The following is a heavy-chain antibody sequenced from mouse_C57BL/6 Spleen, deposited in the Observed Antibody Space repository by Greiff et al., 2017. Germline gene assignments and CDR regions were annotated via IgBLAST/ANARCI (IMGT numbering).Heavy chain of an antibody. J-gene: IGHJ1*03. CDR2: ISNLAYSI. CDR1: GFTFSDYG. D-gene: IGHD1-1*01. CDR3: ARQDYGSSLWYFDV. V-gene: IGHV5-15*01. Sequence: EVQGVESGGGLVQPGGSLKLSCAASGFTFSDYGMAWVRQAPRKGPEWVAFISNLAYSIYYADTVTGRFTISRENAKNTLYLEMSSLRSEDTAMYYCARQDYGSSLWYFDVWGTGTTVTVSS.